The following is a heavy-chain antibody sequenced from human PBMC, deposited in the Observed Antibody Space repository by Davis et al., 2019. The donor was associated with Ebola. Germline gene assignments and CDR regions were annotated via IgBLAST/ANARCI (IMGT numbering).Heavy chain of an antibody. CDR1: GFTFSTYS. Sequence: GESLKISCAASGFTFSTYSMSWVRQAPGKGLEWVSSISSDSDYIYYADSAKGRFTISRDNAKNSLYLQMNSLRAEDTAVYYCASPGDYSNYGYYYGMDVWGKGTTVTVSS. V-gene: IGHV3-21*01. CDR2: ISSDSDYI. D-gene: IGHD4-11*01. CDR3: ASPGDYSNYGYYYGMDV. J-gene: IGHJ6*04.